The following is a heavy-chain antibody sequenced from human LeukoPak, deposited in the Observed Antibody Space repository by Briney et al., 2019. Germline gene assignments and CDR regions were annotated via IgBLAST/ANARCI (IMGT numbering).Heavy chain of an antibody. CDR3: ARDTHDYPYYMDV. D-gene: IGHD2-2*02. J-gene: IGHJ6*03. Sequence: SETLSLTCTVSGGSISSGSYYWSWIRQSPGKGLEWIGYIYYSGNTYYNPSLESRVTISVDTSKNQFSLKLSSVTAADTAVYYCARDTHDYPYYMDVWGKGTTVTVSS. CDR1: GGSISSGSYY. CDR2: IYYSGNT. V-gene: IGHV4-30-4*08.